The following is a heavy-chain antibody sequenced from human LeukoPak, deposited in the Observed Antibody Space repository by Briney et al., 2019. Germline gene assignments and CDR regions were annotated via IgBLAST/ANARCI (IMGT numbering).Heavy chain of an antibody. J-gene: IGHJ4*02. V-gene: IGHV3-23*01. CDR1: GFIFRNYA. CDR2: ITGSGDTT. CDR3: AKWGDYDILTGYYVSDF. Sequence: PGGSLRLSCAASGFIFRNYAMSWVRQAPGKGLEWVSAITGSGDTTYYADSVKGGFTTSRDNSKHTLYVEMTTLRAEDTAVYYCAKWGDYDILTGYYVSDFWGQGALVTVSS. D-gene: IGHD3-9*01.